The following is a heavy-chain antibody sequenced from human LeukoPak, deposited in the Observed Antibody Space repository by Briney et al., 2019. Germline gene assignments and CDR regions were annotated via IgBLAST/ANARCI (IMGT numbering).Heavy chain of an antibody. D-gene: IGHD2-2*01. J-gene: IGHJ5*02. CDR3: ARDNGPGGSTSGSFP. CDR2: IWYDGSNK. V-gene: IGHV3-33*01. CDR1: GFTFSSYG. Sequence: PGGSLRLSCAASGFTFSSYGMHWVRQAPGKGLEWVAVIWYDGSNKYYADSVKGRFTISRDNSKNTLYLQMNSLRAEDTAVYYCARDNGPGGSTSGSFPWGQGTLVTVSS.